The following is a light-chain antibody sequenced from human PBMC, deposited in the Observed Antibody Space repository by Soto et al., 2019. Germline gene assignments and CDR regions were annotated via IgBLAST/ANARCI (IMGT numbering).Light chain of an antibody. CDR3: QQYNYWPSIT. J-gene: IGKJ5*01. Sequence: EIVMTQSPATLSVSPGERATLSCRASQSGSSNLAWYQQKPGRAPRLLIYGASTRATGIPARFSGSGSWAKVPLPISRLQSEDFSVYYCQQYNYWPSITVGQGNRLEIK. CDR2: GAS. V-gene: IGKV3-15*01. CDR1: QSGSSN.